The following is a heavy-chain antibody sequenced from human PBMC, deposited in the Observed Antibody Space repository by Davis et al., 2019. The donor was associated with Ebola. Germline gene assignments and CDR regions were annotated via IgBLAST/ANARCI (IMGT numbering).Heavy chain of an antibody. J-gene: IGHJ4*02. CDR3: ARELLWFGESTTYYFDY. CDR2: LSNSGST. V-gene: IGHV4-59*01. D-gene: IGHD3-10*01. Sequence: MPSETLSLTCNVSGGSISTYYWSWIRQPPGKGLEWIGYLSNSGSTNYNSSLKTRVTISVDTSKNQFSLKLSSVTAADTAVYYCARELLWFGESTTYYFDYWGQGTLVTVSS. CDR1: GGSISTYY.